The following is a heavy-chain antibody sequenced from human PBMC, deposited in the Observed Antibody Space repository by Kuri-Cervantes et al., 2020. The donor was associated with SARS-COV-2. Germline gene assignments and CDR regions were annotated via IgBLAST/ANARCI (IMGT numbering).Heavy chain of an antibody. Sequence: GESLKISCTASGFTFSSYWMHWVRQAPGKGLVWISRINSDGSSTSYADSVKGRFTISRDNAKNTLYLQMNSLRAEDTAVYYCARAIQIDYWGQGTLVTVSS. CDR3: ARAIQIDY. CDR1: GFTFSSYW. CDR2: INSDGSST. V-gene: IGHV3-74*01. J-gene: IGHJ4*02. D-gene: IGHD3-3*01.